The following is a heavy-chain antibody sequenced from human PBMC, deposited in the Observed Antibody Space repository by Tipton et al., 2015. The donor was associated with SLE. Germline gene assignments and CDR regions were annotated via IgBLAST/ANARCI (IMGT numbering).Heavy chain of an antibody. D-gene: IGHD2-15*01. Sequence: RSLRLSCAASGFTFSSYAMHWVRQAPGKGLEWVAVISYDGSNKYYADSVKGRFTISRDNSKNTLYLQMNSLRAEDTAVYYCAKDRGGRGYFQHWGQGTLVTVPS. V-gene: IGHV3-30*04. CDR3: AKDRGGRGYFQH. J-gene: IGHJ1*01. CDR2: ISYDGSNK. CDR1: GFTFSSYA.